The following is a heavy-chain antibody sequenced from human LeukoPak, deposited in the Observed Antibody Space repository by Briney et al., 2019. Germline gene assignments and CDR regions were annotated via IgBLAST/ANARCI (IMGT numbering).Heavy chain of an antibody. J-gene: IGHJ4*02. Sequence: LGGSLRLSCAASGFTFSSYAMSWVRQAPGKGLEWVSAISGSGGSTYYADSVKGRFTISRDNSKNTLYLQMNSLRAEDTAVYYCAKAPYYDFWSGYRRSFDYWGQGTLVTVSS. CDR1: GFTFSSYA. V-gene: IGHV3-23*01. D-gene: IGHD3-3*01. CDR2: ISGSGGST. CDR3: AKAPYYDFWSGYRRSFDY.